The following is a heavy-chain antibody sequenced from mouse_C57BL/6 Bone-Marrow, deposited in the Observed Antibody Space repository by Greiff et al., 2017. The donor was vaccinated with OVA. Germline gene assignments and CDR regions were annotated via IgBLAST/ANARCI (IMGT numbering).Heavy chain of an antibody. J-gene: IGHJ2*01. CDR2: ISNGGGST. Sequence: EVMLVESGGGLVQPGGSLKLSCAASGFTFSDYYMYWVRQTPEKRLEWVAYISNGGGSTYYPDTVTGRFTISRDNAKNTLYLQMSRLKYEDTAMYECARHEGDYVKDYWGQGTTLTVSS. CDR1: GFTFSDYY. V-gene: IGHV5-12*01. D-gene: IGHD2-13*01. CDR3: ARHEGDYVKDY.